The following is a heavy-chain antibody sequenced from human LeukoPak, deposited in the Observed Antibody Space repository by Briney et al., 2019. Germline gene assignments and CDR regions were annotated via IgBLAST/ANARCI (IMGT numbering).Heavy chain of an antibody. CDR2: IYSGGST. CDR3: ARGPTVTLDY. D-gene: IGHD4-17*01. Sequence: GGSLRLSCAAFGFTFSSYAMHWVRQAPGKGLEWVAVIYSGGSTYYADSVKGRFTISRDNSKNTLYLQMNSLRAEDTAVYYCARGPTVTLDYWGQGTLVTVSS. V-gene: IGHV3-53*01. CDR1: GFTFSSYA. J-gene: IGHJ4*02.